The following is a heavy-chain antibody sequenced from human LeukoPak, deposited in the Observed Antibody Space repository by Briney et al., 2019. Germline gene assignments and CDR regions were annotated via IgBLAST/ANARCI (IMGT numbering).Heavy chain of an antibody. CDR1: GFTFSSYA. Sequence: TGGSLRLSCAASGFTFSSYAMSWVRQAPGKGLDWVSAISGSGGSTYYTDSVRGRFTISRDNSKNTLYLHMNSLRAEDTAVYYCAKSSAYYYDSSGYYYLDNWGQGTLVTVSS. V-gene: IGHV3-23*01. CDR2: ISGSGGST. D-gene: IGHD3-22*01. CDR3: AKSSAYYYDSSGYYYLDN. J-gene: IGHJ4*02.